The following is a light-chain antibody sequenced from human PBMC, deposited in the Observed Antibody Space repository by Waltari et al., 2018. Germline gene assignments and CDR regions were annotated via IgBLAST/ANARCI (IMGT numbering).Light chain of an antibody. Sequence: QLVLTQSPSASASLGASVKLTCTLTGEYSAYTIAWHQLQPEKGPRYLMNVNSDGSHDKADGIPERFSGSSAGAERYLIISRLQSDDEADYFCQTGGMNIQVFGGGTRLTVL. CDR1: GEYSAYT. CDR2: VNSDGSH. V-gene: IGLV4-69*01. CDR3: QTGGMNIQV. J-gene: IGLJ3*02.